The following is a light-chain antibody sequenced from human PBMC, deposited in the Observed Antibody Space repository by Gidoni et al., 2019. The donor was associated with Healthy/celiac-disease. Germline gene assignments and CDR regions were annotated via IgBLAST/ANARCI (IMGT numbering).Light chain of an antibody. V-gene: IGLV3-1*01. CDR1: KLGDKY. J-gene: IGLJ3*02. CDR2: QDT. Sequence: SYEVTQPPSVSVSPGQTASITCSGDKLGDKYACWYQQKPGQSPVLVIYQDTKRPSGIPERFSSSNSGNTATLTISGTQAMDEADYYCQAWDTSTAVVFGGGTKLTVL. CDR3: QAWDTSTAVV.